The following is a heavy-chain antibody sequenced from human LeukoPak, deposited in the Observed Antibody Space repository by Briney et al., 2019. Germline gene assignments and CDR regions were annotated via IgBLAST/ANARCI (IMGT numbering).Heavy chain of an antibody. V-gene: IGHV1-18*01. D-gene: IGHD6-13*01. J-gene: IGHJ6*03. CDR3: ARGRSYSSSWSPHKNYYYMDV. Sequence: ASVKVSCKASGYTFTSYGISWVRQAPGQGLEWMGWISAYNGNTNYAQKFQGRVTITADESTSTAYMELSSLRSEDTAVYYCARGRSYSSSWSPHKNYYYMDVWGKGTTVTISS. CDR2: ISAYNGNT. CDR1: GYTFTSYG.